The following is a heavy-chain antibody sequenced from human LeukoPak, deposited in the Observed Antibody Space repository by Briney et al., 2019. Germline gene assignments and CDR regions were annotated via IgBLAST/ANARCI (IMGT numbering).Heavy chain of an antibody. J-gene: IGHJ6*03. CDR2: IYHSGST. V-gene: IGHV4-38-2*02. D-gene: IGHD3-10*01. Sequence: SETLSLTCTVSGYSITRGYYWGWIRQPPGTGLEWIGSIYHSGSTYYNPSLKSRVVISVDTSKNQFSLNLNSVTAADTAVYYCARSGPYYYHYMDVWGKGTTVTVSS. CDR1: GYSITRGYY. CDR3: ARSGPYYYHYMDV.